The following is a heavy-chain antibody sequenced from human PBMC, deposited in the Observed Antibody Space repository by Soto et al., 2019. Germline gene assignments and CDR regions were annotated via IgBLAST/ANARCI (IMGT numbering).Heavy chain of an antibody. V-gene: IGHV4-30-4*01. D-gene: IGHD2-15*01. CDR1: GGSISSGDYY. Sequence: PSETLSLTCTVSGGSISSGDYYWSWIRQPPGKGREGIGYIYYSGSTYYNPSLKSRVTISVDTSKNQFSLKLSSVTAADTAVYYCARAWRYCSGGSCYSGYYGMDVWGQGTTVTVSS. J-gene: IGHJ6*02. CDR2: IYYSGST. CDR3: ARAWRYCSGGSCYSGYYGMDV.